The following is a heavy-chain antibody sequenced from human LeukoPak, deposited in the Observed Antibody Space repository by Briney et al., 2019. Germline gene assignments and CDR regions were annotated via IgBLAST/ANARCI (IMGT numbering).Heavy chain of an antibody. D-gene: IGHD5-18*01. CDR1: GFTFSSCG. CDR2: IGPTGTDR. Sequence: PGGSLRLSCAASGFTFSSCGFNWVRQAPGKGLEWVSSIGPTGTDRYYADSVRGRFTISRDNSKNTLYLQMNSLRAEDTALYYCAKDQGRLWTYFDYWGQGTLVTVSS. CDR3: AKDQGRLWTYFDY. J-gene: IGHJ4*02. V-gene: IGHV3-23*01.